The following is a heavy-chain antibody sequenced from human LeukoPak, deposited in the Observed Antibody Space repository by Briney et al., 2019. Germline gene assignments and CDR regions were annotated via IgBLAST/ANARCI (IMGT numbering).Heavy chain of an antibody. V-gene: IGHV1-2*02. CDR2: INPNSGNT. D-gene: IGHD6-25*01. Sequence: ASVKVSCKASGYTFTGYYMHWVRQAPGQGLQWMGWINPNSGNTHYSQKFQDRVTMARDTSISTAYMELNSLRSDDTAVYYCAREGAAAEDVNWFDPWGQGTLVTVSS. J-gene: IGHJ5*02. CDR1: GYTFTGYY. CDR3: AREGAAAEDVNWFDP.